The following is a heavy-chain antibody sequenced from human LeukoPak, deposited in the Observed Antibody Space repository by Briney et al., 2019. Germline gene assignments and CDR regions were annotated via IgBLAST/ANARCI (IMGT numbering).Heavy chain of an antibody. CDR1: GFTFSSFA. Sequence: GRSLRLSCAASGFTFSSFALHWVRQAPGKGLEWVAVISYAGNNKYYADSVKGRFTLSRDNAKNSLYLQMNSLRAEDTAVYYCAREQDKDVWGKGTTVTVSS. J-gene: IGHJ6*04. CDR3: AREQDKDV. CDR2: ISYAGNNK. V-gene: IGHV3-30*04.